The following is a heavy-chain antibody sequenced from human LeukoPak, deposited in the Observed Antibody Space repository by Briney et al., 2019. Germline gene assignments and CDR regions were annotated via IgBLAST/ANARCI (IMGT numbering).Heavy chain of an antibody. CDR3: ARDAGATSTNWYFDL. D-gene: IGHD1-26*01. V-gene: IGHV4-4*02. Sequence: PSETLSLTCAVSGGSISSSNWWSWVRRPPGKGLEWIGEIYHSGSPNYNPSLKSRVTISLDKSKSQFSLKLSSVTAADTAVYYCARDAGATSTNWYFDLWGRGTLVTVSS. J-gene: IGHJ2*01. CDR2: IYHSGSP. CDR1: GGSISSSNW.